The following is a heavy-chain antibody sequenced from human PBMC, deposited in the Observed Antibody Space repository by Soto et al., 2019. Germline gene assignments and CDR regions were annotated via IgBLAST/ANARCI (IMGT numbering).Heavy chain of an antibody. CDR3: ARAVRAYCGGDCYPNWFDP. CDR2: IYYSGST. V-gene: IGHV4-31*03. J-gene: IGHJ5*02. D-gene: IGHD2-21*02. Sequence: SEALSLTCTVSVGSISSCGYYWSWVLQHPVKGLEWIGYIYYSGSTYYNPSLKSRATISVDTSKNQFSLKLSSVTAADTAVYYCARAVRAYCGGDCYPNWFDPWGQGTLVTVSS. CDR1: VGSISSCGYY.